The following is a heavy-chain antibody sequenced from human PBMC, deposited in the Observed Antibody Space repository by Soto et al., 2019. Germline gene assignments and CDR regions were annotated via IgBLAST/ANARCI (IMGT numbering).Heavy chain of an antibody. Sequence: GGSLRLSCAASGFTFSSYWMSWVRQAPGKGLEWVANIKQDGSEKYYVDSVKGRFTISRDNAKNSLYLQMNSLRAEDTAVYYCARDLLTPVELGNDAFDIWGQGTMVTVSS. D-gene: IGHD7-27*01. J-gene: IGHJ3*02. V-gene: IGHV3-7*01. CDR1: GFTFSSYW. CDR2: IKQDGSEK. CDR3: ARDLLTPVELGNDAFDI.